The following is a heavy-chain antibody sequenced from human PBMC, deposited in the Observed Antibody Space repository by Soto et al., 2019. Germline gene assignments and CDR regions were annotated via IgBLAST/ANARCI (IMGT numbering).Heavy chain of an antibody. Sequence: ASVKVSCKASGYTFTSYAMHWVRQAPGQRLEWMGWINAGNGNTKYSQKFQGRVTITRDTSASTAYMKLSSVTAADTAVYYCARDRGNYGDYRRADPTEYYYYYYYMDVWGKGTTVTVSS. J-gene: IGHJ6*03. D-gene: IGHD4-17*01. CDR2: INAGNGNT. CDR3: ARDRGNYGDYRRADPTEYYYYYYYMDV. CDR1: GYTFTSYA. V-gene: IGHV1-3*01.